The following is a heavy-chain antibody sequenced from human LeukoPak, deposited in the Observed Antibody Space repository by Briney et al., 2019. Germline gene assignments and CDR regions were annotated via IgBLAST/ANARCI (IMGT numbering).Heavy chain of an antibody. V-gene: IGHV3-48*01. CDR1: GFIFSQYS. D-gene: IGHD5-12*01. CDR2: IRSSSES. CDR3: ARDAGNSGYGCDL. Sequence: GGSLRLSCAASGFIFSQYSMNWVRQAPGKGLEWVSHIRSSSESFYADSVRGRFTISRDNARNSLYLQMNNLRGEDTAIYYCARDAGNSGYGCDLWGQGTLVTVSS. J-gene: IGHJ5*02.